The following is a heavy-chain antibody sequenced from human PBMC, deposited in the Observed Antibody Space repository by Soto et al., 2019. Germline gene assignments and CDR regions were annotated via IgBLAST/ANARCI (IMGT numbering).Heavy chain of an antibody. CDR2: IYSDGTT. V-gene: IGHV4-4*07. CDR3: ARDRGYRSGSFGS. Sequence: QVQLQESGPGLVKPSETLSLTCIVSGGSISGYYWSWIRQPDGKELEWIGRIYSDGTTNYNPSLKGRGTMSVDTSKKQISLKLNSVTAADTAMYYCARDRGYRSGSFGSWGQGVLVTVSS. CDR1: GGSISGYY. D-gene: IGHD5-18*01. J-gene: IGHJ5*02.